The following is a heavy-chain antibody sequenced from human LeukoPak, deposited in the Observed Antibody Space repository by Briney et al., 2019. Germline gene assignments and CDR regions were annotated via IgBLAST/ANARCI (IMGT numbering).Heavy chain of an antibody. Sequence: GASVKLSCKASGGTFSSYAISWVRQAPGQGLEWMGGIIPIFGTANYAQKFQGRGTITADESTSTAYMELSSLRSEDTAVYYCVVGDDILTGYPTDPDYYYYYGMDVWGKGTTVTVSS. CDR3: VVGDDILTGYPTDPDYYYYYGMDV. CDR1: GGTFSSYA. J-gene: IGHJ6*04. D-gene: IGHD3-9*01. CDR2: IIPIFGTA. V-gene: IGHV1-69*13.